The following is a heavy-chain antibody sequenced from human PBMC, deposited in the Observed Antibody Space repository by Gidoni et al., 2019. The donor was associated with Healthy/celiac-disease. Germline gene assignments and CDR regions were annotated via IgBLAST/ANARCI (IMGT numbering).Heavy chain of an antibody. CDR2: ISSSSSYI. CDR3: ARDLSTVTSLGGFDP. CDR1: GFTFSSYS. V-gene: IGHV3-21*01. Sequence: EVQLVESGGGLVKPGGSLRLSCAASGFTFSSYSMNWVRQAPGKGLGWVSSISSSSSYIYYADSVKGRFTISRDNAKNSLYLQMNSLRAEDTAVYYCARDLSTVTSLGGFDPWGQGTLVTVSS. D-gene: IGHD4-17*01. J-gene: IGHJ5*02.